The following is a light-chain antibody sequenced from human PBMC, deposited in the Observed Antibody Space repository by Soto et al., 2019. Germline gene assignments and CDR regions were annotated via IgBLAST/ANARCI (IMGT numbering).Light chain of an antibody. CDR3: QQYNNWPPST. Sequence: EIVMTQSPATLSVSPGERATLSCRASQSVAGNLAWFQHKPGQAPRLLIHGASTRATGIPARFSGSGSGTDFTLTISSLQSEDFAVYYFQQYNNWPPSTFGQGTKVEIK. V-gene: IGKV3-15*01. CDR2: GAS. CDR1: QSVAGN. J-gene: IGKJ1*01.